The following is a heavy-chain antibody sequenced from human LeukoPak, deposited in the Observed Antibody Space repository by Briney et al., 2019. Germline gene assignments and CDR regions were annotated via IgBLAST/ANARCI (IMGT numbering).Heavy chain of an antibody. Sequence: GGSLRLSCEASGFTFSNFWMSWVRQAPGKGLEWVANIKKDGSEKNYLDSVEGRFTISRDNAKNSLYLHMNSLTAEDTAVYFCATEAAPPRGSGWWVQAYYFDSWGHGTLVTVSS. D-gene: IGHD6-19*01. CDR2: IKKDGSEK. CDR3: ATEAAPPRGSGWWVQAYYFDS. V-gene: IGHV3-7*05. J-gene: IGHJ4*03. CDR1: GFTFSNFW.